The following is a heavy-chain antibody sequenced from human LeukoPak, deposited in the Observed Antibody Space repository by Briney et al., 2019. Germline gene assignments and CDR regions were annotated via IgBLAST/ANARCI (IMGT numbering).Heavy chain of an antibody. CDR1: GGSISSTTSY. CDR3: ARHLGYSSGWTFDY. D-gene: IGHD6-19*01. J-gene: IGHJ4*02. Sequence: SETLSLTCAVSGGSISSTTSYWGWIRQPPGKGLEWIGRIYYSGSTYYNPSLKSRVTISVDTSKNQFSLKLSSVTAADTAVYYCARHLGYSSGWTFDYWGQGTLVTVSS. V-gene: IGHV4-39*01. CDR2: IYYSGST.